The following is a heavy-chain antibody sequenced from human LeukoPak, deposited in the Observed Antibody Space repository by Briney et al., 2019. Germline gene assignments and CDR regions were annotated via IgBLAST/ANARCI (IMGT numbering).Heavy chain of an antibody. Sequence: GGSLRLSCAASGFTFSDYYMSWIRQAPGKGLEWVSYISSSGSTIYYADSVKGRFTISRDNAKNSLYLQMNSLRAEDTAVYYCASAYCSSTSCPTWGCYYMDVWGKGTTVTVSS. CDR2: ISSSGSTI. V-gene: IGHV3-11*01. CDR3: ASAYCSSTSCPTWGCYYMDV. J-gene: IGHJ6*03. CDR1: GFTFSDYY. D-gene: IGHD2-2*01.